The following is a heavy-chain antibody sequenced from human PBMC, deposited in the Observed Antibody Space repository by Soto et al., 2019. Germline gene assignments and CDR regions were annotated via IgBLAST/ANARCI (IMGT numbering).Heavy chain of an antibody. CDR1: GFNFISYA. D-gene: IGHD6-13*01. J-gene: IGHJ4*02. CDR3: AREGQPAAGTTPHN. Sequence: PGGPLRLSCADSGFNFISYAMHWVRQAPGKGLEWVAVISYDGGKKYYADSVKGRFTISRDNSKNTLYVEMNSLSAEDTAVYYCAREGQPAAGTTPHNWGQGTLVTVSS. V-gene: IGHV3-30*04. CDR2: ISYDGGKK.